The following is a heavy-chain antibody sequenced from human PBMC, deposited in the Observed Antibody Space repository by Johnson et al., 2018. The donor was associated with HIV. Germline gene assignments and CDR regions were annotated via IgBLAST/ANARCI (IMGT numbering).Heavy chain of an antibody. CDR3: ARAHVYCEGGSCYHLEHPFI. V-gene: IGHV3-7*01. CDR2: IKEDGSEK. D-gene: IGHD2-15*01. CDR1: GFTFSNYW. J-gene: IGHJ3*02. Sequence: VQLVESGGALVQPGGSLGLSCAVSGFTFSNYWMSWVRQAPGKGLEWVANIKEDGSEKHYVDSVKGRFTISRDNAKNLLYLQMNSLRAEDTAGYYCARAHVYCEGGSCYHLEHPFIWGQGTMVTVSS.